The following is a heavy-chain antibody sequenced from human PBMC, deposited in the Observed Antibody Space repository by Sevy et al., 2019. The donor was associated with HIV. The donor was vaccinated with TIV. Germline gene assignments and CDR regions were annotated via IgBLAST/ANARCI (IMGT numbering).Heavy chain of an antibody. Sequence: ASVKVSCKASGYTFTGYYMHWVRQAPGQGLEWMGRINPNRGGTNYAQKFQGRVTMTRDTSISTAYMELNRLRSDDTAVYYCARLQIGGYYYYGMDVWGQGTTVTVSS. CDR3: ARLQIGGYYYYGMDV. D-gene: IGHD2-15*01. V-gene: IGHV1-2*06. J-gene: IGHJ6*02. CDR1: GYTFTGYY. CDR2: INPNRGGT.